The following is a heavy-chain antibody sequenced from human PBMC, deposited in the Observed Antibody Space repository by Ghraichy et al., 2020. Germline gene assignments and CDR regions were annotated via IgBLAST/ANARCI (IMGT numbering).Heavy chain of an antibody. CDR2: ISSSRTTI. D-gene: IGHD5-12*01. Sequence: GGSLRLSCAASGFSFSSYNMNWVRQAPGKGLEWVSYISSSRTTIYYADSVKGRFTISRDNAKNSLYLQMSSLRDEDTAVYYCARASGYDKFDSWGQGTLVTVSS. J-gene: IGHJ4*02. CDR3: ARASGYDKFDS. CDR1: GFSFSSYN. V-gene: IGHV3-48*02.